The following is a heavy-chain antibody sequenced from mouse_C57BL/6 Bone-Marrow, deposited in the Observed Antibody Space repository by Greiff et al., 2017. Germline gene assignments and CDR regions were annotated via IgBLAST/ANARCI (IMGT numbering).Heavy chain of an antibody. V-gene: IGHV1-82*01. D-gene: IGHD5-5*01. CDR2: IYPGDGDT. CDR3: ARSYLYYAMDY. J-gene: IGHJ4*01. CDR1: GYAFSSSW. Sequence: LQQSGPELVKPGASVKISCKASGYAFSSSWINWVKQRPGKGLEWIGRIYPGDGDTNYNGKFKGKATLTADKSSSTAYMQLSSLTSEDSAVYFCARSYLYYAMDYWGQGTSVTVSS.